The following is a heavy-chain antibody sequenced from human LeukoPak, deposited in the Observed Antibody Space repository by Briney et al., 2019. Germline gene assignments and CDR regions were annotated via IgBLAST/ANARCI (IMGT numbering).Heavy chain of an antibody. Sequence: PGRSLRLSCAASGFTFSSYAMRWVRQAPGKGLEWVAVISYDGSNKYYADSVKGRFTISRDNSKNTLYLQMNSLRAEDTAVYYCARQAHAKYCSSTSCYRSYYYYYMDVWGKGTTVTVSS. V-gene: IGHV3-30-3*01. CDR2: ISYDGSNK. J-gene: IGHJ6*03. CDR1: GFTFSSYA. CDR3: ARQAHAKYCSSTSCYRSYYYYYMDV. D-gene: IGHD2-2*02.